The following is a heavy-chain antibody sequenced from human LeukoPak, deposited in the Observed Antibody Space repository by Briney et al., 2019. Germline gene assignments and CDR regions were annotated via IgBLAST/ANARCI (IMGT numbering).Heavy chain of an antibody. Sequence: PPGGSLRLSCAASGFTFSSYAMHWVRQAPGKGLEWVAVISYDGSNKYYADSVKGRFTISRDNSKNTLYLQMNSLRAEDTAVYYCATLEIVVVPSWYFDLWGRGTLVTVSS. CDR2: ISYDGSNK. J-gene: IGHJ2*01. V-gene: IGHV3-30*04. CDR1: GFTFSSYA. D-gene: IGHD3-22*01. CDR3: ATLEIVVVPSWYFDL.